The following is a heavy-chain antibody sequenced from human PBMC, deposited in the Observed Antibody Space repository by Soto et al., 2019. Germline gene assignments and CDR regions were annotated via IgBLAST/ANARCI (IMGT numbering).Heavy chain of an antibody. CDR3: ASKGYYDLLTFDY. CDR2: IYWDDDK. Sequence: PTLVNPTQTLTLTCNFSGFSLSSRKMGVGWIRQPPGKALEWLALIYWDDDKRYRPSLNNRLTITKDTSKNQVLLTMTNLDPVDTATYYCASKGYYDLLTFDYWGQGTLVTVSS. D-gene: IGHD3-3*01. CDR1: GFSLSSRKMG. V-gene: IGHV2-5*02. J-gene: IGHJ4*02.